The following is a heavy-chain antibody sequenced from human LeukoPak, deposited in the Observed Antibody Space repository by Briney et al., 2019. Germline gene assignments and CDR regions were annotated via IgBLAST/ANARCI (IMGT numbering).Heavy chain of an antibody. V-gene: IGHV4-59*01. J-gene: IGHJ4*02. Sequence: SETLSLTCTVSGGSISSYYWSWIRQPPGKGLEWIGYIYYSGSTNYNPSLKSRVTISVDTSKNQFSLKLSSVTAADTAVYYCARRYSSSSGVDYWGQGTLVTVSS. CDR1: GGSISSYY. D-gene: IGHD6-13*01. CDR2: IYYSGST. CDR3: ARRYSSSSGVDY.